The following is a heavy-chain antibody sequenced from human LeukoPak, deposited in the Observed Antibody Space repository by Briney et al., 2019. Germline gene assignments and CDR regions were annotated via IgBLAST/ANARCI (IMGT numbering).Heavy chain of an antibody. V-gene: IGHV1-8*03. CDR1: GYTFTSYD. CDR2: MNPNSGNT. CDR3: AGGRTDIVVVPATLRNYYFDY. Sequence: ASVKVSCKTSGYTFTSYDINWVRQATGQGLEWMGWMNPNSGNTGYAQKFQGRVTITRNTSISTAYMELSSLRSEDTAVYYCAGGRTDIVVVPATLRNYYFDYWGQGTLVTVSS. D-gene: IGHD2-2*01. J-gene: IGHJ4*02.